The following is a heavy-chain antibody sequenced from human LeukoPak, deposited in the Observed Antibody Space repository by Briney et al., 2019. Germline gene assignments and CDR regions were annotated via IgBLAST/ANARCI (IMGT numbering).Heavy chain of an antibody. Sequence: SVKVSCKASGGTFSDYALNWVRQAPGQGLEWMGVFIPILGTANPTQKFQDRVTITADISTNTVYMELSSLRSEDTAVYFCAGIPVFGVVLHQEPVWGKGTTVTVSS. J-gene: IGHJ6*04. D-gene: IGHD3-3*01. CDR3: AGIPVFGVVLHQEPV. CDR2: FIPILGTA. V-gene: IGHV1-69*10. CDR1: GGTFSDYA.